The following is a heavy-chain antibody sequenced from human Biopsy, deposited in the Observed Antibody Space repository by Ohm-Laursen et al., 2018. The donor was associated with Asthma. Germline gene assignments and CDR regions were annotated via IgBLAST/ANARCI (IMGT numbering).Heavy chain of an antibody. Sequence: ASVKVSCKASGYTFISYAIHWVRQAPGQGLEWMGRINPNSGATNYAQKFQGRVTMTTDTSTSTAYMELRSLRSDDTAVYYCARDGPVGAPSDYWGQGTLVTVSS. CDR3: ARDGPVGAPSDY. V-gene: IGHV1-2*06. CDR2: INPNSGAT. J-gene: IGHJ4*02. D-gene: IGHD1-26*01. CDR1: GYTFISYA.